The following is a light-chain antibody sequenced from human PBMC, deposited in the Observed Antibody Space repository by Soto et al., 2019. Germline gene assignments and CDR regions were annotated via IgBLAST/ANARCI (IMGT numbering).Light chain of an antibody. CDR2: DAS. J-gene: IGKJ4*01. V-gene: IGKV1-13*02. Sequence: AIQLTQSPSSLSASVGDRVTITCRASQGISSALAWYQQKPGKAPKLLIYDASGLESGVPSRFSGSGSGTDFTLTISSLQPEDFATYYCQQFNSYPTFGGGTKVEIK. CDR3: QQFNSYPT. CDR1: QGISSA.